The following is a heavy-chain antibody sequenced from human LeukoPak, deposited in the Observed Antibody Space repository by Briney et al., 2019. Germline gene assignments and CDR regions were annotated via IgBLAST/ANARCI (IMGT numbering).Heavy chain of an antibody. Sequence: VASVKVSCETSGYSFTDYIIAWVRQAPGQGLEWLGWIDSNSGGTNYAQNFQGRVTMTRDTSISTAYVELSSLRSDDTAVYFCARVSVYGPTSSGDYWGQGTLVTVSS. J-gene: IGHJ4*02. CDR3: ARVSVYGPTSSGDY. CDR2: IDSNSGGT. CDR1: GYSFTDYI. V-gene: IGHV1-2*02. D-gene: IGHD1-26*01.